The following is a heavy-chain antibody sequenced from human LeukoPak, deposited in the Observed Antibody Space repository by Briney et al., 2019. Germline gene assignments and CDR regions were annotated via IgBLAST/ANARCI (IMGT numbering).Heavy chain of an antibody. V-gene: IGHV3-66*01. CDR1: GFTVSSNY. CDR2: IYSGGST. J-gene: IGHJ4*02. CDR3: ARDSPYYSSSPHY. Sequence: LPGGSLRLSCAASGFTVSSNYMSWVRQAPGKGLEWVSIIYSGGSTYYADSVKGRFTISRDNAKNSLYLQMNSLRAEDTAVYYCARDSPYYSSSPHYWGQGTLVTVSS. D-gene: IGHD6-13*01.